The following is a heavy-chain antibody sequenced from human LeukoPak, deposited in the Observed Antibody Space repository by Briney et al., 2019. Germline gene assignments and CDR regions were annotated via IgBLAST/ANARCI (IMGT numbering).Heavy chain of an antibody. J-gene: IGHJ4*02. D-gene: IGHD2-15*01. V-gene: IGHV3-7*03. CDR2: IKQDGNEK. Sequence: GGSLRLSCAASGFTFSSYAMSWVRQAPGKGLEWVANIKQDGNEKYYVDSVRGRFTISRDNAKNSLYLQMNSLRAEDTAVYYCARERILPYWGQGTLVTVSS. CDR3: ARERILPY. CDR1: GFTFSSYA.